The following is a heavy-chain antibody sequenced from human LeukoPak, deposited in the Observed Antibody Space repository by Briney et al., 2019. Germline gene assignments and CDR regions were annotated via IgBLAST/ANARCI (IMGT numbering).Heavy chain of an antibody. CDR3: ARDGHMVRGVIHYAFDI. J-gene: IGHJ3*02. D-gene: IGHD3-10*01. CDR1: GFTFSSYA. V-gene: IGHV3-23*01. Sequence: PGGSLRLSCAASGFTFSSYAMSWVRQAPGKGLEWVSAISGSGGSTFYADSVKGRFTISRDNSKNTLYLQMNSLRAEDTAVYYCARDGHMVRGVIHYAFDIWGQGTMVTVSS. CDR2: ISGSGGST.